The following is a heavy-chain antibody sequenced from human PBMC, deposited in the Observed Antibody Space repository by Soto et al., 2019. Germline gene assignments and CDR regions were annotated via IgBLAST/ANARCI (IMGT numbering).Heavy chain of an antibody. J-gene: IGHJ3*02. Sequence: QGQLAESGGGLVKPGGSLRLSCAASGFTFSDYYMSWVRQAPGKGLEWLSYISTLSTYRNYADSVKGRFTISRDNARRLLYLQMNRLRAEDTAVYYCARERFGELGAFDIWGQGTMVSVSS. CDR3: ARERFGELGAFDI. CDR2: ISTLSTYR. D-gene: IGHD3-10*01. CDR1: GFTFSDYY. V-gene: IGHV3-11*05.